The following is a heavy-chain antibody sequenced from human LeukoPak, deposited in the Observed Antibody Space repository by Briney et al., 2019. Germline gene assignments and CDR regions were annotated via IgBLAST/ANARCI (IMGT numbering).Heavy chain of an antibody. Sequence: VASVKVSCKASGGTFSSYAISWVRQAPGQGLEWMGWISAYNGNTNYAQKLQGRVTMTTDTSTSTAYMELRSLRPDDTAVYYCARTPIGGANVLLWFGELLPYYFDYWGQGTLVTVSS. V-gene: IGHV1-18*01. D-gene: IGHD3-10*01. CDR3: ARTPIGGANVLLWFGELLPYYFDY. CDR2: ISAYNGNT. CDR1: GGTFSSYA. J-gene: IGHJ4*02.